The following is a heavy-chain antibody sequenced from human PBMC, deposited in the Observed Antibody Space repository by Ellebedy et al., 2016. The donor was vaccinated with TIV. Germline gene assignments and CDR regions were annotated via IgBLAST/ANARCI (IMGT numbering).Heavy chain of an antibody. CDR2: FIPMLNMV. V-gene: IGHV1-69*10. CDR3: ARGGDHDAYDI. D-gene: IGHD1-14*01. Sequence: AASVKVSCKASGGSFGTYAINWVRQAPGHGLEWMGGFIPMLNMVNYAQRFQGRVTITADSSTTTVYMELDSLRSEDTAVYFCARGGDHDAYDIWGQGTIVTVSS. CDR1: GGSFGTYA. J-gene: IGHJ3*02.